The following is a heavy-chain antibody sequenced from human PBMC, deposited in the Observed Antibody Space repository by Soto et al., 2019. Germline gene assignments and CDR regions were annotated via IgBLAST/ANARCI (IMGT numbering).Heavy chain of an antibody. CDR1: GGSISSYY. CDR3: ARAPPLKYTYGLRGAFDI. Sequence: ETLSLTCTVSGGSISSYYWSWIRQPPGKGLEWIRYIYYSGSTNYNPSLKSRVTISVDTSKNQFSLKLSSVTAADTAVYYCARAPPLKYTYGLRGAFDIWGQGTMVTVSS. CDR2: IYYSGST. D-gene: IGHD5-18*01. V-gene: IGHV4-59*08. J-gene: IGHJ3*02.